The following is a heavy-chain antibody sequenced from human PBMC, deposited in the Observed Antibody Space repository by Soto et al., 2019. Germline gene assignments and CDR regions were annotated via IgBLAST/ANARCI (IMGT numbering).Heavy chain of an antibody. D-gene: IGHD6-19*01. CDR1: GFTFSSYA. Sequence: EVQLLESGGGLVQPGGSLRLSCAASGFTFSSYAMRWVRQAPVKGLEWVSAISGSGGSTYYADSVKGRFTISRDNSKITLYLQMNSLRAEETAVYYCARRGSGGYYDYWGQGTLVTVSS. CDR2: ISGSGGST. V-gene: IGHV3-23*01. J-gene: IGHJ4*02. CDR3: ARRGSGGYYDY.